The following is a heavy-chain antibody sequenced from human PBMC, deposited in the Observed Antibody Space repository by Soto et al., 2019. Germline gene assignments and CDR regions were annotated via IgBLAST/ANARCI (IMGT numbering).Heavy chain of an antibody. CDR1: GYSFSTYS. V-gene: IGHV5-51*01. CDR2: IFSSDPNT. J-gene: IGHJ4*02. CDR3: ATWRSSSWFDY. Sequence: RGESLKISCRGSGYSFSTYSIGWVRQMPGKGLEWMGNIFSSDPNTRYSPSFQGQVTISADKSISTAYLQWSSLKASDTAMYYCATWRSSSWFDYWGQGTLVTAPQ. D-gene: IGHD6-13*01.